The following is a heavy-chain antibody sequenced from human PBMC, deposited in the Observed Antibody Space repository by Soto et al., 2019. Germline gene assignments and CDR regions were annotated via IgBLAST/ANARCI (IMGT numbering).Heavy chain of an antibody. CDR1: GYTFTSYA. J-gene: IGHJ4*02. Sequence: ASVKVSCKASGYTFTSYAMHWVRQAPGQRLEWMGWINAGNGNTKYSQKFQGRVTITRDTSASTAYMELSSLRSEDTAVYYCAKSIAVAGKGAIGYWGQGTLVTVSS. CDR3: AKSIAVAGKGAIGY. V-gene: IGHV1-3*01. D-gene: IGHD6-19*01. CDR2: INAGNGNT.